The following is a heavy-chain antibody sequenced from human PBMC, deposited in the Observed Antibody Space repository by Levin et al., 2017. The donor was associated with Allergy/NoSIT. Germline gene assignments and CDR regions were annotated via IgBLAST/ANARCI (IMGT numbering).Heavy chain of an antibody. CDR3: ARARGWTTTTLNWYFDL. Sequence: SVKVSCKASGGTFSSYTISWVRQAPGQGLEWMGRIIPILGIAIYAQKFQGRVTITADKSTSTAYMELSSLRSEDTAVYYCARARGWTTTTLNWYFDLWGRGTLVTVSS. J-gene: IGHJ2*01. CDR2: IIPILGIA. D-gene: IGHD4-17*01. CDR1: GGTFSSYT. V-gene: IGHV1-69*02.